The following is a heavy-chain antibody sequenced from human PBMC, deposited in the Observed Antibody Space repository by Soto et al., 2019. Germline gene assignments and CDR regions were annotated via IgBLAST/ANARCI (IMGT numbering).Heavy chain of an antibody. D-gene: IGHD6-19*01. CDR3: ARGGSSGWKKGYFDY. Sequence: ETLSLTCTVSGGSISSYYWSWIRQPPGKGLEWIGYIYYSGSTNYNPSLKSRVTISVDTSKNQFSLKLSSVTAADTAVYYCARGGSSGWKKGYFDYWGQGTLVTVSS. CDR1: GGSISSYY. V-gene: IGHV4-59*01. J-gene: IGHJ4*02. CDR2: IYYSGST.